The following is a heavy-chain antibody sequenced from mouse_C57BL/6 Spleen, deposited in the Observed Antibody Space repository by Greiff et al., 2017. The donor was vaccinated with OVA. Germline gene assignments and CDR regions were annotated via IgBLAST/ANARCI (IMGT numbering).Heavy chain of an antibody. J-gene: IGHJ3*01. CDR1: GYTFTSYW. Sequence: QVQLKQPGAELVKPGASVKMSCKASGYTFTSYWITWVKQRPGQGLEWIGDIYPGSGSTNYNEKFKSKATLTVDTSSSTAYMQLSSLTSEDAAVYYGAREGYAWAADWGQGTLVTVSA. V-gene: IGHV1-55*01. CDR2: IYPGSGST. D-gene: IGHD2-10*02. CDR3: AREGYAWAAD.